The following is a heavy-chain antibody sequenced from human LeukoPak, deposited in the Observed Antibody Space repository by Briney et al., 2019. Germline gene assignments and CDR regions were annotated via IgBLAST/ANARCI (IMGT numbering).Heavy chain of an antibody. CDR3: AKRGVVIRVILVGFHKEAYYFDS. V-gene: IGHV3-23*01. D-gene: IGHD3-22*01. Sequence: GGSLRLSCAVSGTTLSNYGMSWVRQAPGKGLEWVAGMSDSGGRTNYADSVKGRFTISRDNPKNTLYLQMNSLRAEDTAVYFCAKRGVVIRVILVGFHKEAYYFDSWGQGALVTVSS. J-gene: IGHJ4*02. CDR1: GTTLSNYG. CDR2: MSDSGGRT.